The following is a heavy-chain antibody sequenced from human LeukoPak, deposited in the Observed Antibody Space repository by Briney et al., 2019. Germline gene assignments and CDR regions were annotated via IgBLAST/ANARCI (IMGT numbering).Heavy chain of an antibody. D-gene: IGHD6-6*01. CDR2: IIPIFGTA. CDR3: ARRSPEGSSGYDY. V-gene: IGHV1-69*05. J-gene: IGHJ4*02. CDR1: GGTFSSYA. Sequence: SVKVSCKASGGTFSSYAISWVRQAPGQGLEWMGGIIPIFGTANYAQKFQGRVTITTDESTSTAYMELSSLRSEATAVYYCARRSPEGSSGYDYWGQGTLVTVSS.